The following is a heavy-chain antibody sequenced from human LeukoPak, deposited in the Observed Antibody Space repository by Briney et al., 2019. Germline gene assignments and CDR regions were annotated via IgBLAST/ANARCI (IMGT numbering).Heavy chain of an antibody. CDR3: VRAGDVYYYYYYYMDV. D-gene: IGHD7-27*01. CDR2: ILSDGSKE. J-gene: IGHJ6*03. Sequence: GSSLRLSCAASGFTFSSYGMHWVRQAPGKGLEWVAVILSDGSKEFYTDSVKGRFTISRDNSKNTLYLQMNSLRAEDTAVYYCVRAGDVYYYYYYYMDVWGKGTTVTVSS. CDR1: GFTFSSYG. V-gene: IGHV3-33*01.